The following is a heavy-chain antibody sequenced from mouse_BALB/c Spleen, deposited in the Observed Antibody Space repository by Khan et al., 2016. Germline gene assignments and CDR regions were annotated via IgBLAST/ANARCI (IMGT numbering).Heavy chain of an antibody. V-gene: IGHV1-4*01. J-gene: IGHJ2*01. CDR3: ARDGWLLGYFDY. D-gene: IGHD2-3*01. CDR1: GYTFTSYT. Sequence: QVRLQQSGAELARPGASVKMSCKASGYTFTSYTMHWVKQGPGQGLEWIGYVIPSNAYTNYNQKFKDKATLTADKSSSTAYMQLSSLTSEDSAVYYCARDGWLLGYFDYWGQGTTLTVSS. CDR2: VIPSNAYT.